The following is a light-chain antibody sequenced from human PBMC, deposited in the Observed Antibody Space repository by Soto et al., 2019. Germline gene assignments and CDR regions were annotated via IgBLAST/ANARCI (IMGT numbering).Light chain of an antibody. Sequence: ENVLTQSPGTLSLSPGERATLSCRASQTIIHNYLAWYQQKPGQAPRLLIYGASSRATGIPDRFSGSGSGTDFTLTTSRLESEDFAVYYCQQYGSSPLTFGPGTKVDIK. V-gene: IGKV3-20*01. J-gene: IGKJ3*01. CDR3: QQYGSSPLT. CDR1: QTIIHNY. CDR2: GAS.